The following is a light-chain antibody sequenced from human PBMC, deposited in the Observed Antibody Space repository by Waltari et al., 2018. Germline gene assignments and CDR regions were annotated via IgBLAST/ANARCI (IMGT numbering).Light chain of an antibody. J-gene: IGKJ1*01. CDR1: QSLSNW. CDR2: NAS. Sequence: IQMTPSPSTLSAPVGDRVTITCRASQSLSNWLAWYQQKPGKAPKVLIYNASTLESGVPSMFSGSGSGTEFTLTISSLQPDDFATYYCQQYRNLWTFGQGTKVEIK. V-gene: IGKV1-5*03. CDR3: QQYRNLWT.